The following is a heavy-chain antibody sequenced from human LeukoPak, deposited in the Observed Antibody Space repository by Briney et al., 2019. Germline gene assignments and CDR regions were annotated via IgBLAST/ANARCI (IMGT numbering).Heavy chain of an antibody. Sequence: EGSLRLSCAASGFTFSSYAMSWVRQAPGKGLEWVSAISGSGGSTYYADSVKGRFTISRDNSKNTLYLQMNSLRAEDTAVYYCVTSWNRQQRDYWGQGILVTVSS. CDR3: VTSWNRQQRDY. CDR2: ISGSGGST. D-gene: IGHD1-1*01. J-gene: IGHJ4*02. V-gene: IGHV3-23*01. CDR1: GFTFSSYA.